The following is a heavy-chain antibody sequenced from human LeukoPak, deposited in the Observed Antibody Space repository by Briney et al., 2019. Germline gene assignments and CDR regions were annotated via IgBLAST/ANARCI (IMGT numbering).Heavy chain of an antibody. Sequence: SETLSLTCTVSGGSISSGGYYWSWIRQPPGKGLEWIGYIYHSGSTYYNPSLKSRVTISVDRSKNQFSLKLSSVTAADTAVYYCARGKRFLATFNWFDPWGQGTLVTVSS. V-gene: IGHV4-30-2*01. J-gene: IGHJ5*02. CDR3: ARGKRFLATFNWFDP. CDR1: GGSISSGGYY. CDR2: IYHSGST. D-gene: IGHD3-3*01.